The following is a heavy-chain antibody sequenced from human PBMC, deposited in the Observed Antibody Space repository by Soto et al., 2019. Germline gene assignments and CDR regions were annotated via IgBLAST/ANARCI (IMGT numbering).Heavy chain of an antibody. V-gene: IGHV4-30-4*01. CDR3: ARGGGESSDGLYYFDS. D-gene: IGHD3-16*01. J-gene: IGHJ4*02. Sequence: SETLSLTCTVSGGSTSSDNYWSWIRQPPGKGLEWIGHIYYSGNTDYNPSLKSRLAISIDTSKNQFSLKLSSVTAADAAVYFCARGGGESSDGLYYFDSWGQGSLVTVSS. CDR2: IYYSGNT. CDR1: GGSTSSDNY.